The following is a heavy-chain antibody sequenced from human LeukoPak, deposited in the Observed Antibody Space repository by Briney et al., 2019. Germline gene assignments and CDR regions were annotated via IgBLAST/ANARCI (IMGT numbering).Heavy chain of an antibody. V-gene: IGHV3-53*04. D-gene: IGHD3-22*01. CDR3: ARENYYDSSGHFDY. CDR1: GFTVSSNY. Sequence: PGGSLRLSCAASGFTVSSNYMSWVRQAPGKGLEWVSVIYSGGSTYSADSVKGRFTISRHNSKNTLYLQMNSLRAEDTAVYYCARENYYDSSGHFDYWGQGTLVTVSS. J-gene: IGHJ4*02. CDR2: IYSGGST.